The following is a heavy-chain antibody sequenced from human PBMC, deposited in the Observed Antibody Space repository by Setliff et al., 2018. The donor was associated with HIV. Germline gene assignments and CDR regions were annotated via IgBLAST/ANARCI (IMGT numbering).Heavy chain of an antibody. V-gene: IGHV3-30*19. J-gene: IGHJ5*02. CDR3: VRIGHGYSFANGFDP. CDR1: GFTFSVYG. D-gene: IGHD5-18*01. CDR2: ISHDAVKT. Sequence: GGSLRLSCEGSGFTFSVYGMHWVRQAPGKGPEWVAAISHDAVKTYYADAVRGRFIISRDNSKNTVYLQMNNLRVDDTAVYYCVRIGHGYSFANGFDPWGQGTPVTVSS.